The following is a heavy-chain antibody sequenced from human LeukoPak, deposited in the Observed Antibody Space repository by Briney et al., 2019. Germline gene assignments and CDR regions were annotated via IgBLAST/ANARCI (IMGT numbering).Heavy chain of an antibody. Sequence: PSETLPLTCTVSGGSISSYYWSWIRQPPGKGLEWIGYIYYSGSTNYNPSLKSRVTISVDTSKNQFSLKLSSVTAADTAVYYCARHGDLYYYYYMDVWGKGTTVTVSS. CDR2: IYYSGST. CDR1: GGSISSYY. V-gene: IGHV4-59*01. D-gene: IGHD3-10*01. CDR3: ARHGDLYYYYYMDV. J-gene: IGHJ6*03.